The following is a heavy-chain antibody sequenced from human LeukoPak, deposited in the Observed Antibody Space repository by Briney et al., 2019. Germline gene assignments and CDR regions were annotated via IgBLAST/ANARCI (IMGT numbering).Heavy chain of an antibody. J-gene: IGHJ4*02. CDR3: ATGRISGGEDY. CDR1: GFTFTTYP. D-gene: IGHD3-16*01. CDR2: VSSNDGRT. Sequence: GGSLRLSCAASGFTFTTYPMCWVCQAPAKGLDWVSLVSSNDGRTYYADSVQGRFIISKDNSKNMLYLDMHNLEAKDTALYSCATGRISGGEDYWGQGTLVTVSS. V-gene: IGHV3-23*01.